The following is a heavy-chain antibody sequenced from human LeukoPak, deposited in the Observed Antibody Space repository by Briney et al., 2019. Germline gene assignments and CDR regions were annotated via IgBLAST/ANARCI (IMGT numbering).Heavy chain of an antibody. CDR1: GGSISSYY. Sequence: PSETLSLTCTVSGGSISSYYWSWIRQPPGKGLEWIGYIYYSGSTNYNPSLKSRVTISVDTSENQFSLKLSSVTAADTAVYYCARHVVIVIGPFDYWGQGTLVTVSS. J-gene: IGHJ4*02. V-gene: IGHV4-59*08. D-gene: IGHD2-21*01. CDR3: ARHVVIVIGPFDY. CDR2: IYYSGST.